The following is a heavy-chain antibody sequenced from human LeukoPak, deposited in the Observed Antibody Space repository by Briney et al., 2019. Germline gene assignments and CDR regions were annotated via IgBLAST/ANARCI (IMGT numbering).Heavy chain of an antibody. CDR1: GFTFSSYA. J-gene: IGHJ4*02. CDR2: ISGSGGST. CDR3: AKVSPGYSYGLDY. Sequence: GGSLRLSCAASGFTFSSYAMSWVRQAPGKGLEWVSAISGSGGSTYYADSAKGRFTISRDNSKNSLYLQMNSLRAEDTALYYCAKVSPGYSYGLDYWGQGTLVTVSS. D-gene: IGHD5-18*01. V-gene: IGHV3-23*01.